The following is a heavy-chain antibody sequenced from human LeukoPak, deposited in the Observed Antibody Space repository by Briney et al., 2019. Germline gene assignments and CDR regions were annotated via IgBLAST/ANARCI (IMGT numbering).Heavy chain of an antibody. CDR3: AKHPDFSSSSQSSDF. CDR2: IRVSGAGS. J-gene: IGHJ4*02. V-gene: IGHV3-23*01. Sequence: PGGSLRLSSAPSGVTFSGDTMSSVPDSPRGRLGWVSVIRVSGAGSHSPDSVKGRVTVSRDNSKSTLFLQMNRLRDEDTAVYYCAKHPDFSSSSQSSDFWGQGTLVTVSS. D-gene: IGHD6-6*01. CDR1: GVTFSGDT.